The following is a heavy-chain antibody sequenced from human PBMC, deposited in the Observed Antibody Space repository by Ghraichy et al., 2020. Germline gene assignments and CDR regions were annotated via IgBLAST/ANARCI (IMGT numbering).Heavy chain of an antibody. Sequence: GGSLRLSCTASGFTFSSYGMHWVRQAPGKGLEWVAVISYDGSNKYYADSVKGRFTISRDNSKNTLYLQMNSLRAEDTAVYYCAKPLGDFWSGTRYGMDVWGQGTTVTVSS. J-gene: IGHJ6*02. CDR1: GFTFSSYG. V-gene: IGHV3-30*18. CDR2: ISYDGSNK. CDR3: AKPLGDFWSGTRYGMDV. D-gene: IGHD3-3*01.